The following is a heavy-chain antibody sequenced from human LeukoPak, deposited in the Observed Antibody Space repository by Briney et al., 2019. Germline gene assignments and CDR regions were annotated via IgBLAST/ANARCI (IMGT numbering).Heavy chain of an antibody. V-gene: IGHV3-30*19. Sequence: GSLRLSCAASGFIFSSYGMHWVRQAPGKGLEWVAVISDGGRNKYYADSVKGRFTISRDNSKNTLYLEMDSLRTDDTAVYYCAREFSGKGYFDYWGQGTLVAVSS. CDR2: ISDGGRNK. CDR1: GFIFSSYG. CDR3: AREFSGKGYFDY. J-gene: IGHJ4*02. D-gene: IGHD3-10*01.